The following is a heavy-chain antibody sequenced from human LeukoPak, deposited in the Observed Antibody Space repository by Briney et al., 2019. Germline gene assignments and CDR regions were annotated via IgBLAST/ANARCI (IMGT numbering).Heavy chain of an antibody. CDR2: IDPSDSET. CDR1: GYSFTCYW. V-gene: IGHV5-51*01. CDR3: ARQTAMGRSGDY. D-gene: IGHD5-18*01. J-gene: IGHJ1*01. Sequence: GESLKMSCKASGYSFTCYWIGWVRQMPGKGLEWMGIIDPSDSETRYTPSFQGQVTISVDKSLTTADLQWNSLKASDTAMYYCARQTAMGRSGDYWGQGPLVTLSS.